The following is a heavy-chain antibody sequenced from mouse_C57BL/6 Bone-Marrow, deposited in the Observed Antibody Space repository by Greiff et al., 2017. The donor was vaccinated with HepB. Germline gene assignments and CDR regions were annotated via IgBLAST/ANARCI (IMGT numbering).Heavy chain of an antibody. J-gene: IGHJ2*01. Sequence: VQLQQPGAELVKPGASVKMSCKASGYTFTSHWITWVKQRPGQGLEWIGDIYPGSGSTNYNEKFKSKATLTVDTSSSTAYMQRSSLTSEDSAVYYCARDYYGSGNDYWGQGTTLTVSS. V-gene: IGHV1-55*01. CDR1: GYTFTSHW. D-gene: IGHD1-1*01. CDR3: ARDYYGSGNDY. CDR2: IYPGSGST.